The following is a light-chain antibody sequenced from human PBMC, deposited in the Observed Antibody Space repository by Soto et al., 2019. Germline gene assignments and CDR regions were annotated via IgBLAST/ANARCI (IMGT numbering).Light chain of an antibody. J-gene: IGLJ3*02. V-gene: IGLV2-14*01. CDR1: INDIGSYNY. CDR2: EVT. CDR3: SSYKFSTTLRV. Sequence: QSALTQPASVSGSPGQSITLSCAGTINDIGSYNYVSWFQQHPGKAPKLIIYEVTHRPSGISTRFSGSKSGNTASLTISGRQAEDEAVYDCSSYKFSTTLRVFGGGTKLTVL.